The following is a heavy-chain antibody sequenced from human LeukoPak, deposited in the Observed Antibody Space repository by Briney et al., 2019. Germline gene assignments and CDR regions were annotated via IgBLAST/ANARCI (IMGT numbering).Heavy chain of an antibody. D-gene: IGHD1-26*01. CDR2: IGARGDVT. CDR3: AKVHYTASFPGSFPGRNYFDS. J-gene: IGHJ4*02. V-gene: IGHV3-23*01. CDR1: GFAFSGYA. Sequence: GGSLRLSCTVSGFAFSGYAMSWVRQAPGKGPEWISSIGARGDVTYSADSVKGRFTISRDNSKRTLFLQMNSLRAEDTAVYYCAKVHYTASFPGSFPGRNYFDSWGQGSLVTVSS.